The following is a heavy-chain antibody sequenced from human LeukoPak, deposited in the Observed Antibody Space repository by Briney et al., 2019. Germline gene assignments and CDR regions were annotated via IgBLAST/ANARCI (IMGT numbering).Heavy chain of an antibody. D-gene: IGHD2-15*01. CDR2: IYYSGST. CDR1: GGSISSSSYY. V-gene: IGHV4-61*05. Sequence: SETLSLTCTVSGGSISSSSYYWGWIRQPPGKGLEWIGYIYYSGSTYYNPSLKSRVTISVDTSKNQFSLKLSSVTAADTAVYYCARGGGVAEGDAFDIWGQGTMVTVSS. J-gene: IGHJ3*02. CDR3: ARGGGVAEGDAFDI.